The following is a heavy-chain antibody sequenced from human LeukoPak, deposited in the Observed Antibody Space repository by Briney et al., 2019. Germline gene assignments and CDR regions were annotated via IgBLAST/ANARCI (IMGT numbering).Heavy chain of an antibody. CDR2: IFYSGRT. J-gene: IGHJ4*02. Sequence: SETLTLTCTVSGGSINDFYWTWIRQPPGKGLEWIGYIFYSGRTNYSPSLKSRVTISVDTSKNQFSLKMSSVTAADTAVYYCARSHGVYWGQGTLVTVSS. D-gene: IGHD2-8*01. V-gene: IGHV4-59*01. CDR1: GGSINDFY. CDR3: ARSHGVY.